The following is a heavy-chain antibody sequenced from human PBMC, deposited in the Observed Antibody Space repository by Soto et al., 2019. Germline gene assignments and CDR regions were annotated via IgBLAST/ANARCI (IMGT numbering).Heavy chain of an antibody. J-gene: IGHJ4*02. D-gene: IGHD5-12*01. CDR2: IYYSGST. V-gene: IGHV4-59*01. CDR3: ARSVVATGDFDY. Sequence: TSETLSLTCTVSGGSISSYYWSWIRQPPGKGLEWIGYIYYSGSTNYNPSLKSRVTISVDTSKNQFSLKLSSVTAADTAVYYCARSVVATGDFDYWGQGTLVTVS. CDR1: GGSISSYY.